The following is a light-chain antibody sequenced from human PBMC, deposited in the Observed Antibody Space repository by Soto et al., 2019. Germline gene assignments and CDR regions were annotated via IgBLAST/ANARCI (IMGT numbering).Light chain of an antibody. Sequence: QSVLTQPPSVSGSPGQSVTISCSGTSSDIGSYNRVSWYQQAPGTAPKVMIYEVSNRPSGVPDRFSGSKSGNTASLTISGLQPEDEADYYCYSSTSSNXYVFGTGTKVTV. J-gene: IGLJ1*01. CDR2: EVS. V-gene: IGLV2-18*02. CDR1: SSDIGSYNR. CDR3: YSSTSSNXYV.